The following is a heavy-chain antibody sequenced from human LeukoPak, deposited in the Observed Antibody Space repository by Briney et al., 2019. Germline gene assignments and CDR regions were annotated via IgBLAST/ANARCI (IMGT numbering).Heavy chain of an antibody. CDR3: ARHGTAHDDYGDYPVPNRELFDY. CDR2: IYYSGST. V-gene: IGHV4-61*08. D-gene: IGHD4-17*01. Sequence: SETLSLTCTVSGGSISSGGYYWSWIRQPPGKGLEWIGYIYYSGSTNYNPSLKSRVTISVDTSKNQFSLKLSSVTAADTAVYYCARHGTAHDDYGDYPVPNRELFDYWGQGTLVTVSS. J-gene: IGHJ4*02. CDR1: GGSISSGGYY.